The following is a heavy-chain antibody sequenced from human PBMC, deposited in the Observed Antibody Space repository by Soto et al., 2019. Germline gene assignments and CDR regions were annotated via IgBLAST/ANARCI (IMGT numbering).Heavy chain of an antibody. D-gene: IGHD3-3*01. J-gene: IGHJ6*02. CDR1: GFTFSNYA. CDR2: ISYDGSNK. CDR3: ARGGLRFVEWLAYGMDV. V-gene: IGHV3-30-3*01. Sequence: QVQLVESGGGVVQPGRSLRLSCAASGFTFSNYAMHWVRQAPGKGLEWVAIISYDGSNKYYADSVKGRFTISRDNSKNPMYLQMNRLRAEDTAVYYCARGGLRFVEWLAYGMDVWGQGTTVTVSS.